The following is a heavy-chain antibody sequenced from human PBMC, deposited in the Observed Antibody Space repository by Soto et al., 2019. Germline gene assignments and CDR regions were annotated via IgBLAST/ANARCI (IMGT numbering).Heavy chain of an antibody. CDR2: ISGDATVT. CDR1: GFTFSNYW. Sequence: EVQMVESGGDLVQPGGSLRLSCEASGFTFSNYWRHWGRQAPGKGLMWVSCISGDATVTRHADSVKGRFTISRDNSKKTLYLQMNSLRADDAAVYYCVGPGFFGSWMGFDPWGQGTLVTVSS. J-gene: IGHJ5*02. V-gene: IGHV3-74*01. CDR3: VGPGFFGSWMGFDP. D-gene: IGHD3-10*01.